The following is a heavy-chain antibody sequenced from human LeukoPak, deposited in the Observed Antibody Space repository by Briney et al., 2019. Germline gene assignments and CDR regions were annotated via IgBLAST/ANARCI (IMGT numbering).Heavy chain of an antibody. CDR1: GGTFSSYA. CDR3: ARNNYGGHDAFDI. J-gene: IGHJ3*02. V-gene: IGHV1-8*02. Sequence: ASVKVSCKASGGTFSSYAISWVRQAPGQGLEWMGWMNPNSGNTGSAQRFQGRVTMTRDTSVSTAYMELSSLRSEDTAVYYCARNNYGGHDAFDIWGQGTLVTVSS. CDR2: MNPNSGNT. D-gene: IGHD4-11*01.